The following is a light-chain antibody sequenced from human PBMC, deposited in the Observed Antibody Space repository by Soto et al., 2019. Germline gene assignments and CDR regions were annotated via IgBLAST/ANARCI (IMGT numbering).Light chain of an antibody. CDR1: NNDVGAYTY. CDR3: SSYTSSSFVV. J-gene: IGLJ2*01. CDR2: EVS. Sequence: QSALTQPASVSGSPGQSITISCTGTNNDVGAYTYVSWYQQHPGKAPRLIIYEVSERPSGVSNRFSGSKSGNTASLVISGLQAEDEADYYCSSYTSSSFVVFGGGTKLTVL. V-gene: IGLV2-14*01.